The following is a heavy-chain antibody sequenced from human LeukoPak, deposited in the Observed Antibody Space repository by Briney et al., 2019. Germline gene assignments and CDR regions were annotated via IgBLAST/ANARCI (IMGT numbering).Heavy chain of an antibody. CDR2: IYYSGST. Sequence: SETLSLTCIVSGGSISSSSYYWGWIRQPPGKGLEWIGSIYYSGSTYYNPSLKSRVTISVDTSKNQFSLKLSSVTAADTAVYYCARDAMSVAGKVDYWGQGTLVTVSS. V-gene: IGHV4-39*07. CDR3: ARDAMSVAGKVDY. J-gene: IGHJ4*02. CDR1: GGSISSSSYY. D-gene: IGHD6-19*01.